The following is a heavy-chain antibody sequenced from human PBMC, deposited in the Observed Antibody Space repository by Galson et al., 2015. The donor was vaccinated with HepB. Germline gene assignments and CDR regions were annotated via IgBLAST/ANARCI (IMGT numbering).Heavy chain of an antibody. CDR2: IWYDGSNK. Sequence: SLRLSCAASGFTFSSYGMHWVRQAPGKGLEWVAVIWYDGSNKYYADSVKGRFTISRDNSKNTLYLQMNSLRAEDTAVYYCARSVQPYSSSFDYWGQGTLVTVSS. CDR1: GFTFSSYG. CDR3: ARSVQPYSSSFDY. J-gene: IGHJ4*02. D-gene: IGHD6-6*01. V-gene: IGHV3-33*01.